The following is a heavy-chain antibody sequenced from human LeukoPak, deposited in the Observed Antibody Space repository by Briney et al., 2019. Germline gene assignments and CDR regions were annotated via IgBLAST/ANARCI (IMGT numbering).Heavy chain of an antibody. CDR1: GFTVSSNY. D-gene: IGHD1-14*01. CDR2: IYSGGST. J-gene: IGHJ4*02. V-gene: IGHV3-66*01. CDR3: ASAILGITNHNPDY. Sequence: GGSLRLSCAASGFTVSSNYMSWVRQAPGKGLEWVSVIYSGGSTYYADSVKGRFTISRDNSKNTLYLQMNSLRAEDTAVYYCASAILGITNHNPDYWGQGTLVTVSS.